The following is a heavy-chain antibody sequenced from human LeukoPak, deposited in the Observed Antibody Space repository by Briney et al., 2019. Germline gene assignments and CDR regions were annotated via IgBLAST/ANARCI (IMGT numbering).Heavy chain of an antibody. Sequence: GGSLRLSCAAPGFTFDDYGMNWVRQAPGKGLEWVSGINWNGGSIGYGDSVKGRFTISRDNAKSSLYLQMNSLRAEDTALYYCARGYCSGGSCWYFDYWGQGTPVTVSS. D-gene: IGHD2-15*01. J-gene: IGHJ4*02. CDR1: GFTFDDYG. V-gene: IGHV3-20*04. CDR3: ARGYCSGGSCWYFDY. CDR2: INWNGGSI.